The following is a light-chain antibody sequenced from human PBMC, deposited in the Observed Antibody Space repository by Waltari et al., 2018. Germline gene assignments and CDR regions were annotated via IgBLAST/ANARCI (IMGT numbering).Light chain of an antibody. Sequence: QSVLTQPPSVSGPPGQRVSISCSGSSSNIGSKSVNWYQQVPGTAPKLIIYSNNQRPSGVPDRFSGSKSGTSASLAISGLQSEDEADYYCATWDDSLNGLFGGGTKLTVL. CDR1: SSNIGSKS. V-gene: IGLV1-44*01. CDR2: SNN. CDR3: ATWDDSLNGL. J-gene: IGLJ2*01.